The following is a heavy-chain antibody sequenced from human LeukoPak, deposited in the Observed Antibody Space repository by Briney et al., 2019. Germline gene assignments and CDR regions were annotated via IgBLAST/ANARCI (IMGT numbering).Heavy chain of an antibody. D-gene: IGHD3-16*02. CDR1: GGSIDSTNW. J-gene: IGHJ4*02. CDR3: ARSHDHLWGNYPDY. Sequence: SETLSLTCDVSGGSIDSTNWWNWVRQPPGRGLEWIGEIHHDGRINYNPSLKSRVTLSVDKSKNQFSLRLNSVTAADTAMYYCARSHDHLWGNYPDYWGQGTLVTVSS. CDR2: IHHDGRI. V-gene: IGHV4/OR15-8*01.